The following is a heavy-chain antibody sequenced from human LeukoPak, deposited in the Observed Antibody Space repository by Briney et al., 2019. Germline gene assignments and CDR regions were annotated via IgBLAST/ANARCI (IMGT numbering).Heavy chain of an antibody. CDR3: AKERYCADGVCSGSFDY. D-gene: IGHD2-8*01. CDR2: ISVDGGRT. CDR1: GFTFDDYA. V-gene: IGHV3-43*02. J-gene: IGHJ4*02. Sequence: GGSLRLSCAASGFTFDDYAMHWVRQAPGKSLEWVSLISVDGGRTYYADSVMGRFIISRDNSKNSLYLQLNSLRTGDTALYYCAKERYCADGVCSGSFDYWGQGTLVTVSA.